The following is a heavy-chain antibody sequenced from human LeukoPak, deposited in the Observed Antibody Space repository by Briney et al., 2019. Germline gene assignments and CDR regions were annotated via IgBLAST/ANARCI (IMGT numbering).Heavy chain of an antibody. J-gene: IGHJ4*02. D-gene: IGHD6-13*01. CDR1: GGSISSYY. V-gene: IGHV4-59*01. CDR2: IYSTGYT. CDR3: AREGAGSSWTYYFDH. Sequence: SETLSLTCTVSGGSISSYYWSWIRQLPGKGLEWIGYIYSTGYTSYSPSLKSRVTISVDTSKNQFSLNLSSVTAADTAVYYCAREGAGSSWTYYFDHWGQGTLVTVSS.